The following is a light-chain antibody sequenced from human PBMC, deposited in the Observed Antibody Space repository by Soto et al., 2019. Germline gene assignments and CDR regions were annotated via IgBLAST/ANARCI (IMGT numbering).Light chain of an antibody. CDR2: GAS. J-gene: IGKJ1*01. V-gene: IGKV3-20*01. Sequence: EIVLTQSPGTLSLSPGERATLSCRASHSVSSSYLAWYQQKPGQAPRLLIYGASSRATGIPDRFSGSGSGTDFTLTISRLEPEDFAVYYCHQYGSWWTFGQGTKVEIK. CDR3: HQYGSWWT. CDR1: HSVSSSY.